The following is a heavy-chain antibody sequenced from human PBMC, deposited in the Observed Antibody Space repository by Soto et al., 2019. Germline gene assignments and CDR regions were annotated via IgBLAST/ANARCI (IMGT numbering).Heavy chain of an antibody. D-gene: IGHD3-16*01. V-gene: IGHV4-59*08. J-gene: IGHJ4*02. CDR1: GGSVSSHH. CDR3: ATYRRGEGGRGY. CDR2: DYSDST. Sequence: QVQLQESGPGLVKPSETLSLTCTVSGGSVSSHHWTWIRQPPGKGLEWIGDYSDSTSYSPSLKGPVTVSAVTSKNEFSLELSSVAATDTAVYYCATYRRGEGGRGYWGQGTLVTVSS.